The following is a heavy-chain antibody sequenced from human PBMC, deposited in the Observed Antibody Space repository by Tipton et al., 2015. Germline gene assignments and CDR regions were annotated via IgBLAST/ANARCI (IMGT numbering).Heavy chain of an antibody. Sequence: SLRLSCAASGFAFRTSWMTWIRQAPGKGLEWVANIKHDGGEKYSVASVEGRFTISRDNAKNSLYLQMDSLGPEDTALYYCAKDLRDFDDYVGAVDMWGQGTMVTVSS. D-gene: IGHD4-17*01. CDR3: AKDLRDFDDYVGAVDM. V-gene: IGHV3-7*03. J-gene: IGHJ3*02. CDR1: GFAFRTSW. CDR2: IKHDGGEK.